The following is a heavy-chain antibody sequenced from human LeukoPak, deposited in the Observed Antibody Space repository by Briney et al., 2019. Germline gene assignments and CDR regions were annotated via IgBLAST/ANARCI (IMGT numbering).Heavy chain of an antibody. V-gene: IGHV4-34*01. Sequence: SETLSLTCAVYGGSFSGYYWSWIRQPPGKGLEWIGEINHSGSTNYNPSLKSRVTISVDASKNQFSLKLSSVTAADTAVYYCARRPSGWFDPWGQGTLVTVSS. CDR3: ARRPSGWFDP. J-gene: IGHJ5*02. CDR1: GGSFSGYY. CDR2: INHSGST. D-gene: IGHD1-14*01.